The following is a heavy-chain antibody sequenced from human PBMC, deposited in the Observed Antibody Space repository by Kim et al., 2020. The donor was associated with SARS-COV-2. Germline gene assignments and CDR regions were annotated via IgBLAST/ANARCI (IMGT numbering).Heavy chain of an antibody. D-gene: IGHD5-12*01. CDR1: GYTFGGYY. Sequence: ASVKVSCKASGYTFGGYYMHWVRQAPGQGLEWMGWIYPDSGDTNFAQKFQGRVTMTRDTSIDTAYMEVSRLTSDDTAVYYCARDGPYSGYFDFDYWGQGTLVTVSS. CDR2: IYPDSGDT. J-gene: IGHJ4*02. CDR3: ARDGPYSGYFDFDY. V-gene: IGHV1-2*02.